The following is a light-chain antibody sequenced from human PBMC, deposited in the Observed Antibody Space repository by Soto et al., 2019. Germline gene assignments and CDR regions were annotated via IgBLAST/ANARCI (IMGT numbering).Light chain of an antibody. CDR1: SSNIGSNT. V-gene: IGLV1-44*01. J-gene: IGLJ1*01. CDR2: SNN. Sequence: QSVLTQPPSESGTLGHRITTSCSGSSSNIGSNTVNWYQQLPGTAPKLLIYSNNQRPSGVPDRFSGSKSGTSAYLAISGLQSEDEVDYYCAAWDDSLDGPNVFGDGGKV. CDR3: AAWDDSLDGPNV.